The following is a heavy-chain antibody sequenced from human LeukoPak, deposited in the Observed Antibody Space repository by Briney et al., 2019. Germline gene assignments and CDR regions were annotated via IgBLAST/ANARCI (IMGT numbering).Heavy chain of an antibody. CDR3: AKGYCSSITCPIVDY. V-gene: IGHV3-53*01. Sequence: PGGSLRLSCAASGFTFSNAWMNWVRQAPGKGLEWVSIIYNGGGSTYYADSVKGRFTISRDNSKNTLYLQMNSLRAEDTAVYYCAKGYCSSITCPIVDYWGQGTLVTVSS. D-gene: IGHD2-2*01. CDR1: GFTFSNAW. CDR2: IYNGGGST. J-gene: IGHJ4*02.